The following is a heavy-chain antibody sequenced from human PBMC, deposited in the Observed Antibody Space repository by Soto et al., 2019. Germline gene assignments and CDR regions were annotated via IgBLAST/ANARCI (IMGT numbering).Heavy chain of an antibody. CDR1: Y. V-gene: IGHV4-59*13. D-gene: IGHD1-26*01. J-gene: IGHJ4*02. Sequence: YWIWIRQPPGKGLEWIGYKYYSGISNYNPSLQSRVTISVDTSKNQFSLRLTSVTAADTAVYFCVREDMSGTYYFDAWGQGALVTVSS. CDR3: VREDMSGTYYFDA. CDR2: KYYSGIS.